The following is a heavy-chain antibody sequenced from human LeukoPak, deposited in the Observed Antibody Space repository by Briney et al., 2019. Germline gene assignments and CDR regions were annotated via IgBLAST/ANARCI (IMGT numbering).Heavy chain of an antibody. CDR1: GFTFTYYA. CDR3: AKEESSGWFPY. Sequence: PGRSLRLSCAASGFTFTYYAMHWVRQAPGKGLEWVAVISYDGNDKYYADSLKGRFTISRDNSKNTLYLQMSSLRTEDTAVYYCAKEESSGWFPYWGQGTLVTVSS. J-gene: IGHJ4*02. CDR2: ISYDGNDK. V-gene: IGHV3-30*04. D-gene: IGHD6-19*01.